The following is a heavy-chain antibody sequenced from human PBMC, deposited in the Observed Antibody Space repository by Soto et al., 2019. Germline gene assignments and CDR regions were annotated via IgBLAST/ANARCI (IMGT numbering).Heavy chain of an antibody. CDR2: ISGSGGST. D-gene: IGHD3-16*01. Sequence: PGGSLRLSCAASGFTFSSYSMNWVRQAPGKGLEWVSAISGSGGSTYYADSVKGRFTISRDNSKNTLYLQMNSLRAEDTAVYYCAKEGGFVGGGYFGLWGQGTQVTVSS. J-gene: IGHJ4*02. CDR3: AKEGGFVGGGYFGL. CDR1: GFTFSSYS. V-gene: IGHV3-23*01.